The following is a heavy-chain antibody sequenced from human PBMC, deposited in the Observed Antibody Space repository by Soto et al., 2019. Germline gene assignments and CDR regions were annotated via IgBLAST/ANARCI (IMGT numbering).Heavy chain of an antibody. CDR3: ARAAYYDFWSGYYFSDYYYYYYMDV. J-gene: IGHJ6*03. Sequence: ASVKVSCKASGYTFTSYGISWVRQAPGQGLEWMGWISAYNGNTNYAQKLQGRVTMTRDTSTSTVYMELSSLRSEDTAVYYCARAAYYDFWSGYYFSDYYYYYYMDVWGKGTTVTVSS. CDR2: ISAYNGNT. D-gene: IGHD3-3*01. V-gene: IGHV1-18*01. CDR1: GYTFTSYG.